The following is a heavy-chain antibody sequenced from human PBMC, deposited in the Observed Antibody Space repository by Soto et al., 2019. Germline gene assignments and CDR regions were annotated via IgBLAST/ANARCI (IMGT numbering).Heavy chain of an antibody. J-gene: IGHJ4*02. D-gene: IGHD3-10*01. V-gene: IGHV3-48*01. CDR3: ARFSGSGSSPFDY. CDR2: ISSRSSTI. CDR1: GFTFSSYS. Sequence: GGSLRLSCAASGFTFSSYSMNWVRQAPGKGLEWVSYISSRSSTIYYADSVKGRFTISRDKAKSSLYLQMNSLRAEDTAVYYCARFSGSGSSPFDYWGQGILVTVSS.